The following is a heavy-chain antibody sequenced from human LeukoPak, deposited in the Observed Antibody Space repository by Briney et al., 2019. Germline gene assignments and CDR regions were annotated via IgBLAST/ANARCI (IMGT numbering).Heavy chain of an antibody. CDR1: GFTVNNNY. V-gene: IGHV3-66*01. CDR2: IYSGGST. J-gene: IGHJ6*02. Sequence: GGSLRLSCAASGFTVNNNYMSWVRQAPGKGLEWVSVIYSGGSTYYADSVKSRFTISRDNSKNTVYLQMISLRAEDTAVYYCAREGEHYVGVEYYYYGMDVWGQGTTVTVSS. CDR3: AREGEHYVGVEYYYYGMDV. D-gene: IGHD1-26*01.